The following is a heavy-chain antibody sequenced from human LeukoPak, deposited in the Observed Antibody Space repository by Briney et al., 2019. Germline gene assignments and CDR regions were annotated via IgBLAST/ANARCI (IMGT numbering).Heavy chain of an antibody. V-gene: IGHV4-59*01. CDR3: ARERSDWFDP. J-gene: IGHJ5*02. CDR2: IYYSGST. CDR1: GGSISSYY. Sequence: PSETLSLTCTVSGGSISSYYWSWIRQPPGKGLEWIGYIYYSGSTNYNPLLKSRVTISVHTSKNQFSLKLSSVTAADTAVYYCARERSDWFDPWGQGTLVTVSS.